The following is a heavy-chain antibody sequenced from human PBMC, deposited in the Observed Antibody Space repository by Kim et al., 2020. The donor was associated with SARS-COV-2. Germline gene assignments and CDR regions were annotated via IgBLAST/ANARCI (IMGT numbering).Heavy chain of an antibody. CDR3: SAGILVAGTGAYFDF. CDR2: IDPNSGGT. CDR1: GYTFTGFY. J-gene: IGHJ4*02. D-gene: IGHD6-19*01. Sequence: ASVKVSCKASGYTFTGFYLQWVRQAPGEGLEWMGWIDPNSGGTKYSQKFQGRVTVTRDTSITTAYMELSSLRSEDTAVYYCSAGILVAGTGAYFDFWGQG. V-gene: IGHV1-2*02.